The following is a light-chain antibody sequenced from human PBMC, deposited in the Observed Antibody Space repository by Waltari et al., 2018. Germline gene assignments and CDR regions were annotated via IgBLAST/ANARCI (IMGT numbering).Light chain of an antibody. CDR2: GAS. Sequence: EIVMTQSPATLSVSPGERAILSCRASQSVSSNLAWYQQKPGQAPRLLIYGASTRAAGIPARFSGSGSDTEFTHTINTLQSEDFAVYYCQHYDVWRTFGQGTKVEIK. V-gene: IGKV3-15*01. CDR1: QSVSSN. CDR3: QHYDVWRT. J-gene: IGKJ1*01.